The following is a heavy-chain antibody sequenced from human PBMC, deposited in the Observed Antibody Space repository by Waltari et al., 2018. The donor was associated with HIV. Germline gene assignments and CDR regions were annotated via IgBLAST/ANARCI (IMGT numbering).Heavy chain of an antibody. CDR3: ARDIPRMGIDY. D-gene: IGHD2-15*01. Sequence: QVQLVQSGAEVKKPGASVKVSCKDSGYTFTSYAMHWGRQAPGQRLEWMGWINAGNGNTKYSQKFQGRVTITRDTSASTAYMELSSLRSEDTAVYYCARDIPRMGIDYWGQGTLVTVSS. V-gene: IGHV1-3*01. J-gene: IGHJ4*02. CDR1: GYTFTSYA. CDR2: INAGNGNT.